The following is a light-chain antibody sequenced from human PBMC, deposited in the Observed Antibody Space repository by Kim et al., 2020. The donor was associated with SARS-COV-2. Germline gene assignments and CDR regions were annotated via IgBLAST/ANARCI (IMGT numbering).Light chain of an antibody. Sequence: DIQLTQSPSFLSASVGDRVTITCRASQGISSYLAWYQQKPGKAPKLLIYAASTLQSGVSSRFSRSGSGTEFTLTISSLQPEDFATYYCQQLNSYPRTFGGGTNVDIK. V-gene: IGKV1-9*01. CDR2: AAS. CDR1: QGISSY. J-gene: IGKJ4*01. CDR3: QQLNSYPRT.